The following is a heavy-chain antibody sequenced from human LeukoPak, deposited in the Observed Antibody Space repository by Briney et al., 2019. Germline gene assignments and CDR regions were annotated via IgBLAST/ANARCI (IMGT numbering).Heavy chain of an antibody. CDR3: AKSVYYDGSGDDDP. Sequence: PGGSLRLSCAASGFTFSSYAMSWVRQAPGKGLEWVSAISGSGGSTYYADSVKGRFTISRDNSKNTLYLQMNSLRAEDTAVYYCAKSVYYDGSGDDDPWGQGTLVTVSS. CDR1: GFTFSSYA. D-gene: IGHD3-22*01. V-gene: IGHV3-23*01. J-gene: IGHJ5*02. CDR2: ISGSGGST.